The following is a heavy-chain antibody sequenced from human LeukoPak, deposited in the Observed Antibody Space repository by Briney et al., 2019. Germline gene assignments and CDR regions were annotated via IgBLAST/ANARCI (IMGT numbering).Heavy chain of an antibody. Sequence: PSETLSLTCAVSGGSISSDDYYWSWIRQHPGKGLEWIGYIHHSGLTYFNPSLKSRISLSIDTSKNQFSLKLSSVTAADTAVYYCARGPPLDLDYDSSGYYYYFDYWGQGTLVTVSS. CDR2: IHHSGLT. D-gene: IGHD3-22*01. CDR1: GGSISSDDYY. V-gene: IGHV4-31*11. J-gene: IGHJ4*02. CDR3: ARGPPLDLDYDSSGYYYYFDY.